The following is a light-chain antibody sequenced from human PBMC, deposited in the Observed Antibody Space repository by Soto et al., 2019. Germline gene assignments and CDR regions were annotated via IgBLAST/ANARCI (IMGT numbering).Light chain of an antibody. J-gene: IGKJ1*01. CDR2: AAS. CDR3: LQYASSPRT. V-gene: IGKV3-20*01. CDR1: VTIKSSY. Sequence: EIVLTQSPGTLSLSPGERATLSCRCSVTIKSSYLAWYQQKRGQAPRLLIHAASSRATGIPDRFSDSGSGTDFTLTISRLEPEDFAVYYCLQYASSPRTFGQGTKVDIK.